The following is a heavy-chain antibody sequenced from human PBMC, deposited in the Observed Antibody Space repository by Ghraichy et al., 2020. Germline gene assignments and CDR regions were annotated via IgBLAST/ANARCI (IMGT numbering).Heavy chain of an antibody. D-gene: IGHD3-22*01. Sequence: SETLSLTCAVSGGSISSYYWSWIRQPPGKGLEWIGYIYYGGSTNYNPSLKNRVTISVDTSKNRFSLKLSSVTAADTAVYYCARHKYYYDDSGYQIWGQGTIVTVSS. CDR3: ARHKYYYDDSGYQI. J-gene: IGHJ3*02. V-gene: IGHV4-59*08. CDR1: GGSISSYY. CDR2: IYYGGST.